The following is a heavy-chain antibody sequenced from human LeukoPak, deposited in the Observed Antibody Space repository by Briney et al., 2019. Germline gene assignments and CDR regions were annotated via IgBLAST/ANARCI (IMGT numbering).Heavy chain of an antibody. CDR3: ARVLGRPSLYYGMDV. CDR2: INPTGGST. V-gene: IGHV1-46*01. Sequence: ASVKVSCKASGYTFPSYFMHWVRRAPGQGLEWMGIINPTGGSTTYAQKFQGRVTMTRDTSTSTVYMELSSLRSEDTAVYYCARVLGRPSLYYGMDVWGQGTTVTVSS. CDR1: GYTFPSYF. D-gene: IGHD3-16*01. J-gene: IGHJ6*02.